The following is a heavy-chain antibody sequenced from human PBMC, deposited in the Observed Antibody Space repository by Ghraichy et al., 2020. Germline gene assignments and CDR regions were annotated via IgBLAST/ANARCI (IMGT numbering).Heavy chain of an antibody. D-gene: IGHD3-10*01. CDR1: GFTFSSYS. CDR2: ISSSSSTI. V-gene: IGHV3-48*01. Sequence: GVLRLSCAASGFTFSSYSMNWVRQAPGKGLEWVSYISSSSSTIYYADSVKGRFTISRDNAKNSLFLQMNSLRAEDTAVYYCARGITMVQGVDYWGQGTLVTVSS. CDR3: ARGITMVQGVDY. J-gene: IGHJ4*02.